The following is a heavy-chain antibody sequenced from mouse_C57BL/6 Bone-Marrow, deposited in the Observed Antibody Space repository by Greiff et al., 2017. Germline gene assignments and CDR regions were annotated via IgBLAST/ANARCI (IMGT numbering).Heavy chain of an antibody. Sequence: DVKLVESGGGLVQPGGSLKLSCAASGFTFSDYYMYWVRQTPEKRLEWVAYISNGGGSTYYPDTVKGRFTISRDNAKNTLYLQMSRLKSEDTAMYYCAFYGFAYWGQGTLVTVSA. CDR1: GFTFSDYY. V-gene: IGHV5-12*01. J-gene: IGHJ3*01. D-gene: IGHD1-1*02. CDR3: AFYGFAY. CDR2: ISNGGGST.